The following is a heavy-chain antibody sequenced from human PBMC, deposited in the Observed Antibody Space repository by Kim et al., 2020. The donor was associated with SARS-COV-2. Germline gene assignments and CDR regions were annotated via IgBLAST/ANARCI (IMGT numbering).Heavy chain of an antibody. V-gene: IGHV4-39*01. D-gene: IGHD5-12*01. CDR3: AQGDVDIVATTY. J-gene: IGHJ4*02. Sequence: YSNPSRQSRVTISVDTSKNQFSLKLSSVTAADTAVYYCAQGDVDIVATTYWGQGTLVTVSS.